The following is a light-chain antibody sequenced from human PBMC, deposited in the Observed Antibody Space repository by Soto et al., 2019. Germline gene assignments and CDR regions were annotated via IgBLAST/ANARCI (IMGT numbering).Light chain of an antibody. V-gene: IGKV1-5*01. CDR3: QQYNSSPLT. CDR1: QSISSW. CDR2: DAS. J-gene: IGKJ4*01. Sequence: DIQMTQSPSTLSASVGDRVTITCRASQSISSWLAWYQQKPGKAPKLLIYDASSLESGVPSRFSGSGSGTEFTLTISSLQPDDFATDDCQQYNSSPLTFGRGTKVEIK.